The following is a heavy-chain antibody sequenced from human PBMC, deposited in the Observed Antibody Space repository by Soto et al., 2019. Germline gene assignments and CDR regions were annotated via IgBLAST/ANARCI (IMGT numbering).Heavy chain of an antibody. CDR1: GFTFSSYW. Sequence: GGSLRLSCAASGFTFSSYWMSWVRQAPGKGLEWVANIKQDGSEKYYVDSVKGRFTISRDNAKNSLYLQMNSLRAEDTAVYYCARDPEGIGRQVRPKTAHADYWGQGTLVTVSS. CDR3: ARDPEGIGRQVRPKTAHADY. J-gene: IGHJ4*02. D-gene: IGHD1-20*01. V-gene: IGHV3-7*01. CDR2: IKQDGSEK.